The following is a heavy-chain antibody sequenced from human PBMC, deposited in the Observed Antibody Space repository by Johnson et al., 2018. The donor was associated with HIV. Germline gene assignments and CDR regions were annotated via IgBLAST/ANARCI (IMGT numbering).Heavy chain of an antibody. D-gene: IGHD6-19*01. Sequence: VQLVESGGGLVKPGGSLRLSCAASGFDFSNAWLNWVRQAPGKGLEWVGRIKSESDGGTTDYAAPVKGRFTISRDDSKNTLSLEMNSLKIEDTAVYYCATARNRLWSSSGWTGFWAFDIWGQGTMVTVSS. CDR2: IKSESDGGTT. CDR1: GFDFSNAW. V-gene: IGHV3-15*01. J-gene: IGHJ3*02. CDR3: ATARNRLWSSSGWTGFWAFDI.